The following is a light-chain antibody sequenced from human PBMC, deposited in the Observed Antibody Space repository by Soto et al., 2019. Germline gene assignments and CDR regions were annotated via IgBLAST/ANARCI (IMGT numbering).Light chain of an antibody. J-gene: IGKJ1*01. CDR2: GTS. CDR1: QRIYTN. CDR3: QQYNGWLWT. V-gene: IGKV3D-15*01. Sequence: EIVMTQSPATLSVSPGERVTLSCWASQRIYTNLAWYQHTPGQAPRLLIYGTSSRATGIPDRFSGRGSGTEFTLTITSLQSEDFAVYFCQQYNGWLWTFGQGTKLDI.